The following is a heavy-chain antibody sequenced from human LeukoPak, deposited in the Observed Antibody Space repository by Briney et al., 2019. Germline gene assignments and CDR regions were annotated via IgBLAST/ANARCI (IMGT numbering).Heavy chain of an antibody. V-gene: IGHV3-23*01. J-gene: IGHJ6*03. CDR1: RFTFSTYV. CDR3: AKVITTIGVVEASKKYYYMDV. Sequence: AGGSLRLSCAASRFTFSTYVMTWVRRAPGKGLDWVSSISAGGSFTYYADAVKGRFTISRDNSMNTLYLQMDSLRAEDTAVYHCAKVITTIGVVEASKKYYYMDVWGKGTTVTVSS. CDR2: ISAGGSFT. D-gene: IGHD3-3*01.